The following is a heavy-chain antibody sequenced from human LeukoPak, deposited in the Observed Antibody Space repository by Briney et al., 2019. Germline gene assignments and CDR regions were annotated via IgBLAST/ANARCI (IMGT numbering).Heavy chain of an antibody. Sequence: PGGSLRLSCAASGFTFSTYSMSWVRQAPGKGLEWVSTIDVTTGGSCYADSVKGRFTISRDNLQNTLFLQLNSLRVDDTAVYYCAKVNYYHPYFWGQGTLVTVSS. CDR2: IDVTTGGS. D-gene: IGHD3-22*01. J-gene: IGHJ4*02. CDR3: AKVNYYHPYF. CDR1: GFTFSTYS. V-gene: IGHV3-23*01.